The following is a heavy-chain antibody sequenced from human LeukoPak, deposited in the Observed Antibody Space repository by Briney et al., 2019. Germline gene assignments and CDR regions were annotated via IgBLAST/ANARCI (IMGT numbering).Heavy chain of an antibody. D-gene: IGHD2-15*01. CDR3: AKAPPAATNYYYGMDV. CDR2: IHSGGTT. CDR1: GFTVSNNY. J-gene: IGHJ6*02. Sequence: GGSLRLSCAASGFTVSNNYMSWVRQAPGKGLEWVSVIHSGGTTNYADSVQGRFTISRDNSKTTVYLHMNSLRAEDTAVYHCAKAPPAATNYYYGMDVWGQGTTVTVSS. V-gene: IGHV3-53*01.